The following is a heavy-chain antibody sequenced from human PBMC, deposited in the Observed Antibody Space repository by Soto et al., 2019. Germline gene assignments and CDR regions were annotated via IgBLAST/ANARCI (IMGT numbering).Heavy chain of an antibody. D-gene: IGHD4-17*01. V-gene: IGHV3-33*01. Sequence: QVQLVESGGGVVQPGRSLRLSCAASGFTFSSYGMHWVRQAPGKGLEWVAVIWYDGRNKYYVDSVKGRFTISRDNSKNTLYLQMNSLRAEDTAVYYCARDGGTTVIDYYYYGMDVW. CDR3: ARDGGTTVIDYYYYGMDV. CDR2: IWYDGRNK. CDR1: GFTFSSYG. J-gene: IGHJ6*01.